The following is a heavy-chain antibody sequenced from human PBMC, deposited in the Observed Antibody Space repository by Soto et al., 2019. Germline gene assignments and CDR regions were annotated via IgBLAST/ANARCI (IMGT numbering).Heavy chain of an antibody. CDR2: INHSGST. J-gene: IGHJ3*02. V-gene: IGHV4-34*01. CDR1: GGSFSGYY. D-gene: IGHD2-15*01. Sequence: QVQLQQWGAGLLKPSETLSLTCAVYGGSFSGYYWSWIRQPPGKGLEWIGEINHSGSTNFNPSLKSRVTISVDTSKNQFSLKLSSVTAADTAVYYCAGGRCSGGRCHRRDDAFDIWGQGTMVTVSS. CDR3: AGGRCSGGRCHRRDDAFDI.